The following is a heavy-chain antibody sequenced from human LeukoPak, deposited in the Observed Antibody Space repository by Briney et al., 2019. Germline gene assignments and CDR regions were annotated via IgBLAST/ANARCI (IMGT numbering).Heavy chain of an antibody. V-gene: IGHV4-4*07. J-gene: IGHJ6*02. D-gene: IGHD4-17*01. CDR2: IYTSGST. CDR3: ARTHHYGDYFEETSVMGGMDV. CDR1: GGSISSYY. Sequence: TSETLSLTCTVSGGSISSYYWSWIRRPAGKGLEWIGRIYTSGSTNYNPSLKSRVTMSVDTSKNQFSLKLSSVTAADTAVYYCARTHHYGDYFEETSVMGGMDVWVQGTTVTVSS.